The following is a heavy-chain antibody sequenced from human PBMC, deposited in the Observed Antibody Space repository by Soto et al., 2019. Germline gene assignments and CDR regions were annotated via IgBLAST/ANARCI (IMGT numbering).Heavy chain of an antibody. CDR3: AKGADVVRGVTHYYYYYMDV. Sequence: GGSLRLSCAASGFTFSSYAMSWVRQAPGKGLEWVSGISGSGGSTYYADSVKGRFTISRDNSKNTLYLQMNSLRAEDTAVYYCAKGADVVRGVTHYYYYYMDVWGKGTTVTVSS. CDR2: ISGSGGST. D-gene: IGHD3-10*01. J-gene: IGHJ6*03. V-gene: IGHV3-23*01. CDR1: GFTFSSYA.